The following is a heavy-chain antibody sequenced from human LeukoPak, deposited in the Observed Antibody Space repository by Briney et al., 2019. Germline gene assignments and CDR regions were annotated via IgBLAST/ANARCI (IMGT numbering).Heavy chain of an antibody. J-gene: IGHJ5*02. CDR1: GGSLSGYK. CDR3: ASRYCSGGDCYSWFDP. CDR2: INHSGST. Sequence: SETLSLTCAVYGGSLSGYKCSWIRQPPGKGLEWIGEINHSGSTNYNPSLKSRIIISVGTSKNQFSLKLSSVTAADTAVYYCASRYCSGGDCYSWFDPWGQESWSPSPQ. D-gene: IGHD2-15*01. V-gene: IGHV4-34*01.